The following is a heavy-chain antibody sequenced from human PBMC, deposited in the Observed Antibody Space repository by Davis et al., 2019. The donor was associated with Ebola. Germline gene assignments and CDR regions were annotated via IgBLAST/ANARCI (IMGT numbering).Heavy chain of an antibody. V-gene: IGHV3-33*08. CDR3: ARVDSGGSPDY. CDR2: IWYDGSNK. Sequence: GESLKISCAASGFTFSNYAMSWVRQAPGKGLEWVAVIWYDGSNKYYADSVKGRFTISRDNSKNTLYLQMNSLRAEDTAVYYCARVDSGGSPDYWGQVTLVTVSS. CDR1: GFTFSNYA. D-gene: IGHD2-15*01. J-gene: IGHJ4*02.